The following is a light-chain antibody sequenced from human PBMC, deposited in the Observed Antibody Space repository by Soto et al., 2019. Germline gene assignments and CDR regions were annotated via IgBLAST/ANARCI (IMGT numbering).Light chain of an antibody. J-gene: IGLJ1*01. V-gene: IGLV2-14*01. CDR2: DVS. CDR3: CSYTTSNTRQIV. Sequence: HSVLTQPATVSGSPGQSITISCTGTSSDVCGYNYVSWYQQQPGKAPKFMIYDVSNRPSGVSNRFSGSKSGNTASLTISGLQAEDEADYYCCSYTTSNTRQIVFGTGTKAPS. CDR1: SSDVCGYNY.